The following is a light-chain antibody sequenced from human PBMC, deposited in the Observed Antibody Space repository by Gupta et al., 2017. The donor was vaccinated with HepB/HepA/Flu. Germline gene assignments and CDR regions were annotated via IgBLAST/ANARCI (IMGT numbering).Light chain of an antibody. J-gene: IGLJ3*02. CDR1: RSDVGTYNF. V-gene: IGLV2-11*01. CDR3: CSYAGSKSWV. CDR2: DVR. Sequence: SALTQPRSVSGSPGQSVTIPCTATRSDVGTYNFVSWFQQHPGKAPKLMIYDVRKRPSGVPDRFSGSKSGNTASLTISGLQAEDEADYYCCSYAGSKSWVFGGGTKVTVL.